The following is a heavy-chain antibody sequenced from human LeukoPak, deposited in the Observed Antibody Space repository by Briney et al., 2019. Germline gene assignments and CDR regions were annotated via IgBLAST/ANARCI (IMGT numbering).Heavy chain of an antibody. Sequence: SETLSLTCTVSGGSISSYYWSWIRQPPGKGLEWIGYIYYSGSTNYNPSLKSRVTISVDTSKNQFSLKLSSVTAADTAVYYCARHVAGNWNDNDAFDIWGQGTMVTVSS. V-gene: IGHV4-59*08. CDR2: IYYSGST. D-gene: IGHD1-1*01. J-gene: IGHJ3*02. CDR3: ARHVAGNWNDNDAFDI. CDR1: GGSISSYY.